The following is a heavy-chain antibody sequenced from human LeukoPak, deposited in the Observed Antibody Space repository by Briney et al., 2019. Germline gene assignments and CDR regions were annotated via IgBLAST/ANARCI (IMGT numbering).Heavy chain of an antibody. CDR2: TYYRSKWYN. D-gene: IGHD6-19*01. J-gene: IGHJ4*02. Sequence: SQTLSLTCAISGDSVSSNSITWNWIRQSPSRGLEWLGRTYYRSKWYNDYAVSVRSRIVINSDTSKNQFSLQLNSVTPEDTAVYYCARESDRIGFDFDYWGQGTLVTVSS. CDR1: GDSVSSNSIT. CDR3: ARESDRIGFDFDY. V-gene: IGHV6-1*01.